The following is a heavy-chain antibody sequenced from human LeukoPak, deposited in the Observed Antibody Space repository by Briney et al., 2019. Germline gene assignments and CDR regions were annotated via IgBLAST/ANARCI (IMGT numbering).Heavy chain of an antibody. J-gene: IGHJ4*02. CDR1: GFTFSSHS. CDR2: ISSSSSYI. Sequence: PGGSLRLSCAASGFTFSSHSMNWVRQAPGKGLEWVSSISSSSSYIYYADSVKGRFTISRDNAKNSLYLQMNSLRAEDTAVYYCARGPSGWEAATLYYFDYWGQGTLVTVSS. D-gene: IGHD2-15*01. V-gene: IGHV3-21*01. CDR3: ARGPSGWEAATLYYFDY.